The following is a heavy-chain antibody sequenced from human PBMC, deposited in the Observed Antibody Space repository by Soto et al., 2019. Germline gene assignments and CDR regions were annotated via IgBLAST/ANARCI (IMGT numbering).Heavy chain of an antibody. CDR3: ARDTGDGTFDF. Sequence: ASVKVSCKASGYTFSSYAMHWVRQAPGQRLEWMGWINAGYGNTKSSQKFQDRVTISRDTSASTAYMELTSLRSEDTAVYYCARDTGDGTFDFWGQGTMVTVYS. J-gene: IGHJ4*02. CDR2: INAGYGNT. D-gene: IGHD7-27*01. CDR1: GYTFSSYA. V-gene: IGHV1-3*01.